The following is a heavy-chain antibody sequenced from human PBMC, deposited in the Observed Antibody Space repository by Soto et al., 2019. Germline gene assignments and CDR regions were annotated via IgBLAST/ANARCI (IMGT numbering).Heavy chain of an antibody. D-gene: IGHD2-15*01. CDR1: GYSFTSYW. V-gene: IGHV5-51*01. CDR2: IYPGDSDT. CDR3: ARINAHCSGGSCFPSWFDP. Sequence: LKISCKGSGYSFTSYWIGWVRQMPGKGLEWMGIIYPGDSDTRYSPSFQGQVTISADKSISTAYLQWSSLKASDTAMYYCARINAHCSGGSCFPSWFDPWGQGTLVTVSS. J-gene: IGHJ5*02.